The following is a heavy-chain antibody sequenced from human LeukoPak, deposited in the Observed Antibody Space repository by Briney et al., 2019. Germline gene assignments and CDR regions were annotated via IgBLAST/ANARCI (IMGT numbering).Heavy chain of an antibody. CDR3: ARDHSGYYYGPFDY. Sequence: ASVKVSCKASGYTFTNYGISWVRQAPGQGLEWMGWIGAHSGDTNYAQKFQGRVTMTTETSMSTAYMELRSLRSEDTAVYYCARDHSGYYYGPFDYWGQGTLVTVSS. CDR1: GYTFTNYG. V-gene: IGHV1-18*01. CDR2: IGAHSGDT. J-gene: IGHJ4*02. D-gene: IGHD3-22*01.